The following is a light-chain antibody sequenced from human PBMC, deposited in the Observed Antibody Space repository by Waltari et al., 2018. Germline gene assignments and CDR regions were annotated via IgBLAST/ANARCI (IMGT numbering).Light chain of an antibody. Sequence: QSALSQPASVSGSPGQSITISCTGSSSDVGCDDSVSWYQDHPGQAPKVIIYDVNNRPSGVSDRFSGSKSGNTASLTISGLQAEDEANYYCCSQSSYNGVIFGGGTKLTVL. V-gene: IGLV2-14*03. CDR1: SSDVGCDDS. J-gene: IGLJ2*01. CDR2: DVN. CDR3: CSQSSYNGVI.